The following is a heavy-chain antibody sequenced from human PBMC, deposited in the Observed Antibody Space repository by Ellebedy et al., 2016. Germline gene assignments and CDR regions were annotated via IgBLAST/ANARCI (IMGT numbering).Heavy chain of an antibody. CDR2: IYYSGST. CDR3: ARAHSSSWSGSYMDV. J-gene: IGHJ6*03. CDR1: GGSISSSSYY. V-gene: IGHV4-39*01. Sequence: SETLSLTXTVSGGSISSSSYYWGWIRQPPGKGLEWIGSIYYSGSTYYNPSLKSRVTISVDTSKNQFSLKLSSVTAADTAVYYCARAHSSSWSGSYMDVWGQGTTVTVSS. D-gene: IGHD6-13*01.